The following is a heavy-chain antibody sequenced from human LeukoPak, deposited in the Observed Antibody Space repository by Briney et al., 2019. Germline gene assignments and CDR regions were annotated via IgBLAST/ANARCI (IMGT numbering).Heavy chain of an antibody. CDR1: GGSISGYY. CDR2: IYYTGTT. V-gene: IGHV4-59*01. D-gene: IGHD4-17*01. J-gene: IGHJ5*02. Sequence: PSETLSLTCTVPGGSISGYYWSWIRQPPGKGLEWIGCIYYTGTTKYNPSLKSRVTISVDTSKNQLSLKLTSVTAADTALYYCARNWNIYGDLNWFDPWGQGSLVTVSS. CDR3: ARNWNIYGDLNWFDP.